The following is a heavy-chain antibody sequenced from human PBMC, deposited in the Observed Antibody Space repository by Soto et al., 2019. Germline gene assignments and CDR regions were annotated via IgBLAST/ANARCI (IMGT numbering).Heavy chain of an antibody. D-gene: IGHD3-10*01. J-gene: IGHJ4*02. CDR2: INPNSAGT. CDR1: GYTFTGYN. V-gene: IGHV1-2*02. Sequence: ASVKVSCKAPGYTFTGYNMNTVRHAPGQGLAWMGWINPNSAGTNYAQKFQCRVTMTRDTSISTAYMELSRLRSDDTAVYYCARGAHYYGSGSYLLYWGQGTLVTVSS. CDR3: ARGAHYYGSGSYLLY.